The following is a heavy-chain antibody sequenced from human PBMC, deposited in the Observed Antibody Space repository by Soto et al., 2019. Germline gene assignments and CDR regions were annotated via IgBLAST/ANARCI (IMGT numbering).Heavy chain of an antibody. CDR1: GYTFTSYY. J-gene: IGHJ6*02. Sequence: QVQLVQSGAEVKKPGASVKVSCKASGYTFTSYYMHWVRQAPGQGLEWMGWINPDSGVTYYPHKFQDRVTMTRDTSISTACMELSRLTTDDTALYYCARDRGVRDVWGQWTTVIVSS. CDR3: ARDRGVRDV. CDR2: INPDSGVT. D-gene: IGHD2-8*01. V-gene: IGHV1-2*02.